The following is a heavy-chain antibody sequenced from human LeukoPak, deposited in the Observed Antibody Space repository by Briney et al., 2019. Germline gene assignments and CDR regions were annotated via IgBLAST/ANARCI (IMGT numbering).Heavy chain of an antibody. Sequence: PGGSLRLSCAASGFTFSSYGMHWVRQAPGKGLEWVAVVWYDGSNKYYADSVKGRFTISRDNSKSTLYLQMNSLRAEDTAVYYCARDRGSYYLGLFYYWGQGTLVTVSS. V-gene: IGHV3-33*01. CDR2: VWYDGSNK. CDR1: GFTFSSYG. D-gene: IGHD1-26*01. CDR3: ARDRGSYYLGLFYY. J-gene: IGHJ4*02.